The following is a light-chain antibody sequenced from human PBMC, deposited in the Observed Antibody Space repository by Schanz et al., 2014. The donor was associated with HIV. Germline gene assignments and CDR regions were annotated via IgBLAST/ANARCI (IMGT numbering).Light chain of an antibody. V-gene: IGLV2-14*01. CDR2: EVT. CDR1: SSDVGDYNY. Sequence: QSALTQPASVSGSPGQSITISCTGTSSDVGDYNYVSWYQQHPGKAPKLMIYEVTKRPSGVPDRFSGAKSGTSASLAITGLQAEDEADYYCQSYDNNLGGSGVFGGGTKLTVL. J-gene: IGLJ3*02. CDR3: QSYDNNLGGSGV.